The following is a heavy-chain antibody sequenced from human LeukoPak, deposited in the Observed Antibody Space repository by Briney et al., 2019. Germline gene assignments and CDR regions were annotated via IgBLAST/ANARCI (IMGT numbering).Heavy chain of an antibody. CDR3: ARGTLYSSGSYYYYGMDV. CDR1: GYTFTSYD. CDR2: MNPNSGNT. Sequence: ASVKVSCKASGYTFTSYDMNWVRQATGQGLEWMGWMNPNSGNTGYAQKFQGRVTMTRNTSISTAYMELSSLRSEDTAVYYCARGTLYSSGSYYYYGMDVWGQGTTVTVSS. V-gene: IGHV1-8*01. J-gene: IGHJ6*02. D-gene: IGHD6-19*01.